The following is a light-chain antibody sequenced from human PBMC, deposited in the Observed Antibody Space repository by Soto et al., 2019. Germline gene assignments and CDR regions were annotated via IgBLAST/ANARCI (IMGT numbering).Light chain of an antibody. Sequence: ALTQPRSVSGSPGQSVTISCTGTSSDVGTFYFVSWYQQYPAKGPKLIIYSNNQRPSGVPDRFSGSKSGTSVSLAISGLQSEDEADYYCAAWDDSLNGRLFGTGTKVTVL. J-gene: IGLJ1*01. CDR1: SSDVGTFYF. CDR3: AAWDDSLNGRL. V-gene: IGLV2-11*01. CDR2: SNN.